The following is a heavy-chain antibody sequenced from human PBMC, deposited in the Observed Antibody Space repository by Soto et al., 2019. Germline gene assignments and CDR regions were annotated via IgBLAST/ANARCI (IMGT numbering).Heavy chain of an antibody. J-gene: IGHJ4*02. V-gene: IGHV4-30-4*01. D-gene: IGHD3-3*01. CDR3: ARAPVGLDTISYFDF. CDR1: GDSVHRVGFH. CDR2: IYNGGSP. Sequence: SGTLSPTCTVFGDSVHRVGFHRAWLRRPPGKGLYCFGYIYNGGSPHYRPSLESRLHMSLDATRNHYSLRLTSVTAADRAVYFCARAPVGLDTISYFDFWGQGKLVTVSS.